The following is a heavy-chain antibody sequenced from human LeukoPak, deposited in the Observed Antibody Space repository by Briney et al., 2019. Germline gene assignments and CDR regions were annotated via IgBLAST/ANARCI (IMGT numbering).Heavy chain of an antibody. CDR3: ARHRVTMVRGVKIDY. Sequence: PSETLSLTCAVYGGSFSGYYWSWIRQPPGKGLEWIGEINHSGSTNYNPSLKSRVTISVDTSKNQFSLKLSSVTAADTAVYYCARHRVTMVRGVKIDYWGQGTLVTVSS. CDR2: INHSGST. V-gene: IGHV4-34*01. CDR1: GGSFSGYY. D-gene: IGHD3-10*01. J-gene: IGHJ4*02.